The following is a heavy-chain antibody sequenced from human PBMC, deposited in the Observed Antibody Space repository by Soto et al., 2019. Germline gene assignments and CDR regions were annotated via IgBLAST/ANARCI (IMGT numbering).Heavy chain of an antibody. V-gene: IGHV3-23*01. J-gene: IGHJ6*02. Sequence: LRLSCAASGFSFSDYAMSWVRQAPGKGLEWVSSTSASGGSTYYADSVKGRFTISRDNSKNTLYLQMNSLRAEDTALYYCAITLSYAYSYGMDVWGQGTTVTVSS. D-gene: IGHD3-16*01. CDR3: AITLSYAYSYGMDV. CDR2: TSASGGST. CDR1: GFSFSDYA.